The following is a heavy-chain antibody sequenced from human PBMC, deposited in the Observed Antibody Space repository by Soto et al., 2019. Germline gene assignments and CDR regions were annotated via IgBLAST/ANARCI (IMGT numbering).Heavy chain of an antibody. CDR3: AKEYCASTSCNFDH. Sequence: EVELLESGGGLVQPGGSLRLSCAASGFTFSNYAMSWVRQAPGKGLEWVSAISGSGASTYYADSVKGRFTISRDNSKNTLYLQMNSLRAEDTAVYYCAKEYCASTSCNFDHWGQGTLVTVSS. CDR1: GFTFSNYA. V-gene: IGHV3-23*01. D-gene: IGHD2-2*01. CDR2: ISGSGAST. J-gene: IGHJ4*02.